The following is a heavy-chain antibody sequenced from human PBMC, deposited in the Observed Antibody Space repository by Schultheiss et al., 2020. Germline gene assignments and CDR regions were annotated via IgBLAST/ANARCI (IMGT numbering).Heavy chain of an antibody. V-gene: IGHV4-59*12. J-gene: IGHJ4*02. D-gene: IGHD1/OR15-1a*01. CDR3: ARDILPGYIGT. CDR2: IHNSGST. Sequence: SETLSLTCAVYGGSFSGYYWGWIRQPPGKGLQWIGYIHNSGSTNSNPSLKSRVTISIDTSKNQFSLQLNSVTPEDTAVYYCARDILPGYIGTWGQGTLVTVSS. CDR1: GGSFSGYY.